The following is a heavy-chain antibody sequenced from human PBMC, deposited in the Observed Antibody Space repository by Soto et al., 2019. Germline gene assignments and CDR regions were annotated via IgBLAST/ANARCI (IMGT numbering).Heavy chain of an antibody. J-gene: IGHJ4*02. CDR2: FDPEDGET. D-gene: IGHD6-19*01. CDR1: GYALTELS. V-gene: IGHV1-24*01. Sequence: ASVKVSCKVSGYALTELSMHWVRQAPGKGLEWMGGFDPEDGETIYAQKFQGRVTMTEDTSTDTAYMELSSLRSEDTAVYYCATNFDTPYSSGWYVYGYWGQGTLVTVSS. CDR3: ATNFDTPYSSGWYVYGY.